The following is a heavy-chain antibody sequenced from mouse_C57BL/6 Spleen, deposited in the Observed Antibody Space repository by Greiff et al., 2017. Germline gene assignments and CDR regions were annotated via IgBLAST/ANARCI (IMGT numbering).Heavy chain of an antibody. CDR3: ARPTVVAIDAMDY. D-gene: IGHD1-1*01. J-gene: IGHJ4*01. Sequence: EVMLVESGGGLVQPGGSLKLSCAASGFTFSDYYMYWVRQTPEKRLEWVAYISNGGGSTYYPDTVKGRFTISRDNAKNTLYLQMSRLKSEDTAMYYCARPTVVAIDAMDYWGQGTSVTVSS. CDR2: ISNGGGST. CDR1: GFTFSDYY. V-gene: IGHV5-12*01.